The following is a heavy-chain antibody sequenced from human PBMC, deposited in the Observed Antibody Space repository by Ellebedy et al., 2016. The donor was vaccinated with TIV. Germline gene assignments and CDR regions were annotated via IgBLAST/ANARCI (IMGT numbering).Heavy chain of an antibody. J-gene: IGHJ6*02. D-gene: IGHD2-2*01. CDR3: TRDCSSSACHAYYYYYGMDV. Sequence: AASVKVSCKTSGYTFTSYAISWVRQAPGQGLEWIAWTNPYSRAKRFAQKFQDRVTLTTDRSTSTVYMELRSLRSDDSAMYYCTRDCSSSACHAYYYYYGMDVWGQGTSVTFSS. CDR2: TNPYSRAK. V-gene: IGHV1-18*01. CDR1: GYTFTSYA.